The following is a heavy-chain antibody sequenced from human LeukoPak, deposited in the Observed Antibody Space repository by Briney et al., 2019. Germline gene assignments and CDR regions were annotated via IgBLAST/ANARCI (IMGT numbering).Heavy chain of an antibody. Sequence: GGSLRLSCAASGFTFRSYWMSWVRQAPGKGLEWVSSISSSSSHIYYADSVKGRFTISRDNAKNSLYLQMNSLRAENTAVYYWARELNLSGYYVLTTDAFDIWGQGTVVTVSS. CDR1: GFTFRSYW. CDR3: ARELNLSGYYVLTTDAFDI. CDR2: ISSSSSHI. D-gene: IGHD3-22*01. J-gene: IGHJ3*02. V-gene: IGHV3-21*01.